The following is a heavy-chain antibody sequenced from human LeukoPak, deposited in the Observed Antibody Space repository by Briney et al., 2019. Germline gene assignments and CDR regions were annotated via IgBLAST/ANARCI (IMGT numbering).Heavy chain of an antibody. Sequence: ASVKVSCKASGYTFTSYHITWVRQAPGQGLEWMGWISGYNGNTNYAQKFQGRVSMTTDTSTSTAYMELSSLRSEDTAVYYCARRSGWYYFDYWGQGTLVTVSS. CDR1: GYTFTSYH. V-gene: IGHV1-18*01. D-gene: IGHD6-19*01. CDR3: ARRSGWYYFDY. J-gene: IGHJ4*02. CDR2: ISGYNGNT.